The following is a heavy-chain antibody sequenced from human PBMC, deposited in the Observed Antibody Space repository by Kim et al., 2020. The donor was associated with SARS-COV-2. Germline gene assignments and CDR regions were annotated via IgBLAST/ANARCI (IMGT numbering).Heavy chain of an antibody. CDR2: IYYSGST. Sequence: SETLSLTCTVSRGSISSGGYYWSWIRQHPGKGLEWIGYIYYSGSTYYNPSLKSRVTISADTSKNQFSLKLSSVTAADTAVYYCARVYSGYVIDYWGQGTLVTVSS. D-gene: IGHD5-12*01. V-gene: IGHV4-31*03. J-gene: IGHJ4*02. CDR3: ARVYSGYVIDY. CDR1: RGSISSGGYY.